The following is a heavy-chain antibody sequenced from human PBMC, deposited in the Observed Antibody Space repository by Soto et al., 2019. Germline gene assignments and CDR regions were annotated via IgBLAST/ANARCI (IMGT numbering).Heavy chain of an antibody. Sequence: VQLQESGEGLVKPSETLSLTCTVSGGSVSSYHWTWIRQSPGKGLEWIGYNYYNGTTDYNPSLKSRVTISVSTSKRQFSLRLTSVTAADTAVYYCAREFFWRSSSSPTYYYYLDVWGKGTTVTVSS. CDR2: NYYNGTT. D-gene: IGHD6-6*01. CDR1: GGSVSSYH. V-gene: IGHV4-59*02. CDR3: AREFFWRSSSSPTYYYYLDV. J-gene: IGHJ6*03.